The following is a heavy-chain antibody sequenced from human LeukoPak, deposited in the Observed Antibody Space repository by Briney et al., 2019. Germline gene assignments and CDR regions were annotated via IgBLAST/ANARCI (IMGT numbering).Heavy chain of an antibody. Sequence: GGSLRLSCTASGFTFSSYAMYWVRQAPGKGLEWVSAIGASGGITHYADSVKGRFTISRDNSKNTLYLQMNSLRAEDTAVYYCAKKIVVAGTGGFDYWGQGTLVTVSS. CDR3: AKKIVVAGTGGFDY. CDR2: IGASGGIT. CDR1: GFTFSSYA. V-gene: IGHV3-23*01. D-gene: IGHD6-19*01. J-gene: IGHJ4*02.